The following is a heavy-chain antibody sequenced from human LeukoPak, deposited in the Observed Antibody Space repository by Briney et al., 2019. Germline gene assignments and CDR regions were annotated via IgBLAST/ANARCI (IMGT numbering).Heavy chain of an antibody. D-gene: IGHD6-6*01. J-gene: IGHJ4*02. CDR2: ISPTGSTT. V-gene: IGHV3-74*01. CDR3: ARGPNSNWSGLDF. Sequence: GGSLRLSCTACGFSFSGHWMHWARQLPGKGLVWVSRISPTGSTTSYADSVKGRFTVSRDNAKNTLYLQVNNLRAEDTAVYYCARGPNSNWSGLDFWGQGTLLTVSS. CDR1: GFSFSGHW.